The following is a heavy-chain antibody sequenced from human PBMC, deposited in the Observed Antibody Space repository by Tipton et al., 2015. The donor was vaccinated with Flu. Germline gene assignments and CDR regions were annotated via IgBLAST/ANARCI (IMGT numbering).Heavy chain of an antibody. J-gene: IGHJ4*02. CDR1: GYSISSGYY. CDR2: IYHSGST. D-gene: IGHD3-16*01. CDR3: ARAALGDQPYYFDY. V-gene: IGHV4-38-2*01. Sequence: TLSLTCAVSGYSISSGYYWGWIRQPPGKGLEWIGSIYHSGSTYYNPSLKSRVTVSVDTSKNQFSLKLSSVTAADTAVYYCARAALGDQPYYFDYWGQGTLVTVSS.